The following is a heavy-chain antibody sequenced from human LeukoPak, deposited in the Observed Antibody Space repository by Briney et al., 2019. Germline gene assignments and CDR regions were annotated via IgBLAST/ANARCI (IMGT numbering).Heavy chain of an antibody. CDR2: ISSSGSTI. D-gene: IGHD6-19*01. V-gene: IGHV3-11*01. Sequence: GGSLRLSCAASGFTFSDYYMSWIRQAPGKGLEWVSYISSSGSTIYYADSVKGRFTISRDNAKNSLYLQMNSLRAEDTAVYYCARPIIAVAEHWFDPWGQGTLLIVSS. CDR1: GFTFSDYY. CDR3: ARPIIAVAEHWFDP. J-gene: IGHJ5*02.